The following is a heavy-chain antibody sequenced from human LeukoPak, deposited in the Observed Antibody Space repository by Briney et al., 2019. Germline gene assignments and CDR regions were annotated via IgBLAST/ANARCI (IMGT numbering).Heavy chain of an antibody. CDR2: INPNSGGT. V-gene: IGHV1-2*02. J-gene: IGHJ4*02. Sequence: ASVKVSCKASGYTFTGYYMHWVRQAPGQGLEWMGWINPNSGGTNYAQKFQGRVTMTRDTSISTAYMELSRLRSEDTAVYYCARGGIAAAGISLVFSYWGQGTLVTVSS. D-gene: IGHD6-13*01. CDR1: GYTFTGYY. CDR3: ARGGIAAAGISLVFSY.